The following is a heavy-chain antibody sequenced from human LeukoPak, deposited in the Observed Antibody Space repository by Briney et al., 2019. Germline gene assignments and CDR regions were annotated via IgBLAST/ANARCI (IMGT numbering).Heavy chain of an antibody. V-gene: IGHV4-59*01. CDR1: GGSMGSSY. J-gene: IGHJ4*02. CDR3: ARDPYL. CDR2: IYNNGST. D-gene: IGHD3-10*01. Sequence: SETLSLTCTVSGGSMGSSYWSWIRQPPGKGLEWIGYIYNNGSTNYNPSLKSRVTIFIDTSKNQFSLKLSSVTAADTAVYYCARDPYLWGQGTLVTVSS.